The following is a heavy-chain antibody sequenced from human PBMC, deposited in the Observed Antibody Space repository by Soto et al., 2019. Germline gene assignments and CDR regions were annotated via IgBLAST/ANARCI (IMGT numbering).Heavy chain of an antibody. Sequence: PXGSLRLSFAASGFTFSDHYMTWIRQAPGKGLEWVAYISSSRNYTNYADSVKGRFTISRDNAKNSLYLQMNSLRAEDTAVYYCARDQYRLGLWGQRTLVTVSS. CDR2: ISSSRNYT. CDR3: ARDQYRLGL. J-gene: IGHJ4*02. V-gene: IGHV3-11*06. D-gene: IGHD6-6*01. CDR1: GFTFSDHY.